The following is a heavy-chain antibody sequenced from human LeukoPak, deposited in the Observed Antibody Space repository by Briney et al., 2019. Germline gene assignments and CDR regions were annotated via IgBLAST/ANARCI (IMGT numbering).Heavy chain of an antibody. D-gene: IGHD3-22*01. Sequence: ASVKVSCKASGYTFTGYYIHWVRQAPGQGLECVGWINPNSGGTNYAQKFQGRVTMTRNTSISTAYMELSSLRSEDTAVYYCAREDSSGYSFDYWAREPWSPSPQ. V-gene: IGHV1-2*02. J-gene: IGHJ4*02. CDR2: INPNSGGT. CDR3: AREDSSGYSFDY. CDR1: GYTFTGYY.